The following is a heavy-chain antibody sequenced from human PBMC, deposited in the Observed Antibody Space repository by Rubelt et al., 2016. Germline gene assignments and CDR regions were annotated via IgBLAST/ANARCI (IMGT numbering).Heavy chain of an antibody. CDR2: IRYDGSNK. Sequence: GMHWVRQAPGKGLEWVAFIRYDGSNKYYADSVKGRFTISRDNSKNTLYVQMNSLRAEDTAIYYCAKAETAIDYWGQGTLVTVSS. V-gene: IGHV3-30*02. CDR1: G. J-gene: IGHJ4*02. CDR3: AKAETAIDY. D-gene: IGHD5-18*01.